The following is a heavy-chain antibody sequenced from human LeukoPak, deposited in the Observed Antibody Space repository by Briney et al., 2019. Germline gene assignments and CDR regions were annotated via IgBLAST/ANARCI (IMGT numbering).Heavy chain of an antibody. CDR1: GGSISSGGYS. D-gene: IGHD2-2*01. V-gene: IGHV4-61*08. CDR2: IYYSGST. J-gene: IGHJ6*02. CDR3: ARDLGAYCSSAGCYGMDV. Sequence: SESLSLTCAVSGGSISSGGYSWSWIRQPPGKGLEWIGYIYYSGSTNYNPSLKSRVTISVDTSKNQFSLKLSSVTAADTAVYYCARDLGAYCSSAGCYGMDVWGQGTTVTVSS.